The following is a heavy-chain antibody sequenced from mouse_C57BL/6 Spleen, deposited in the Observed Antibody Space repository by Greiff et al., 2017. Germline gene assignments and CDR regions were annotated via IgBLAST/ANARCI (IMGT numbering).Heavy chain of an antibody. CDR3: VREGGITTPVGWYFDV. D-gene: IGHD1-1*01. CDR2: IRSKSSNYAT. V-gene: IGHV10-3*01. Sequence: VQLKESGGGLVQPKGSLKLSCAASGFTFNTYAMHWVRQAPGKGLEWVARIRSKSSNYATYYADSVKDRFTISRDDSQSMLYLQMNNLKTEDTAMYYCVREGGITTPVGWYFDVWGTGTTVTVSS. CDR1: GFTFNTYA. J-gene: IGHJ1*03.